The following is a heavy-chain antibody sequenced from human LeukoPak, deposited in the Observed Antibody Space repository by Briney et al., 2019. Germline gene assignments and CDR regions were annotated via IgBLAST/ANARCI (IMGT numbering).Heavy chain of an antibody. CDR2: ISSSSSYI. Sequence: GGSLRLSCAASGFTFSSYSMNWVRQAPGKGLEWVSSISSSSSYIYHADSVKGRFTISRDNAKNSLYLQMNSLRAEDTAVYYCARVEYGSGWYEDYWGQGTLVTVSS. J-gene: IGHJ4*02. CDR3: ARVEYGSGWYEDY. V-gene: IGHV3-21*01. CDR1: GFTFSSYS. D-gene: IGHD6-19*01.